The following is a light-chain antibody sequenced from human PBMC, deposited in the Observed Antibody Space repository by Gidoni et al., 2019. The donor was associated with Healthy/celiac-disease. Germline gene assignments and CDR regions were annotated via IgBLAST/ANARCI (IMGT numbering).Light chain of an antibody. CDR2: KDS. Sequence: SYELPQPPSVSVSPGQTARINCSGDALTKKYAYWYQQKPGQAPVLVIYKDSERPSGIPERFSGASSGTTVTLTSSGVQAEDEADYYCQSADSSGTYRVFGGGTKLXV. V-gene: IGLV3-25*03. CDR1: ALTKKY. CDR3: QSADSSGTYRV. J-gene: IGLJ3*02.